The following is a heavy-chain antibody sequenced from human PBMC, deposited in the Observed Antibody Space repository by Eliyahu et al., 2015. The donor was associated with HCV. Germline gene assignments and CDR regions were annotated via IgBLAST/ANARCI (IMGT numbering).Heavy chain of an antibody. CDR2: INHSGST. J-gene: IGHJ5*02. D-gene: IGHD2-2*01. V-gene: IGHV4-34*01. Sequence: QVQLQQWGAGLLKPSETLSLTCAVYGGSFSGYYWSWIRQPPGKGLEWIGEINHSGSTNYNPSLKSRVTISVDTSKNQFSLKLSSVTAADTAVYYCARGTLDLKYQLLPRPHNWFDPWGQGTLVTVSS. CDR1: GGSFSGYY. CDR3: ARGTLDLKYQLLPRPHNWFDP.